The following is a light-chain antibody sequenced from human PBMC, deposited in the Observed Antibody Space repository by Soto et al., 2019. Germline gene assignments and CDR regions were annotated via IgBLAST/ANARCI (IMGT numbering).Light chain of an antibody. CDR2: DAS. V-gene: IGKV3-11*01. CDR3: QQRSNWL. J-gene: IGKJ4*01. Sequence: DMVLTHAPGTRSLSPGERATVYCGASQSVSSYLAWYQQKPGQAPSLPIYDASNRATGIPARFSGSGSGTDFTLTISSLEPEDFAVYYCQQRSNWLFGGGTKVDIK. CDR1: QSVSSY.